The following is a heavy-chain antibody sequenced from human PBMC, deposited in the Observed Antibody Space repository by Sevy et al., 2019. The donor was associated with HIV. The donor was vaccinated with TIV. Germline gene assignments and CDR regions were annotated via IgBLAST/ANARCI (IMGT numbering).Heavy chain of an antibody. CDR2: MNPNSGNT. D-gene: IGHD5-18*01. Sequence: ASVKVSCKASGYTFTSYDINWVRQATGQGLEWMGWMNPNSGNTGYAQKFQGRVTMTRNTSISTNYVELSSLKSEDTAVNYCARGFPVTAMFRYYHYGMDVWGQGTTVTVSS. CDR1: GYTFTSYD. CDR3: ARGFPVTAMFRYYHYGMDV. V-gene: IGHV1-8*01. J-gene: IGHJ6*02.